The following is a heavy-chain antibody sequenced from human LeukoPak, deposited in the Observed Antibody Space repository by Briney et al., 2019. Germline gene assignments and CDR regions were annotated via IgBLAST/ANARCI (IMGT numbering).Heavy chain of an antibody. CDR1: GGSFSGYY. V-gene: IGHV4-34*01. Sequence: PSETLSLTCAVYGGSFSGYYWSWIRQPPGKGLEWIGEINHSGSTNYNPSLKSRVTISVDTSKNQFSLKLSSVTAADTAVYYCARRRGVLMVYARYFDYWGQGTLVTVSS. D-gene: IGHD2-8*01. CDR3: ARRRGVLMVYARYFDY. J-gene: IGHJ4*02. CDR2: INHSGST.